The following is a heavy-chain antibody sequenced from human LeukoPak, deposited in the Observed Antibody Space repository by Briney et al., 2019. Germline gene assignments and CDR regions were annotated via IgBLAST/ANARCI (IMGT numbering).Heavy chain of an antibody. V-gene: IGHV1-2*02. D-gene: IGHD6-6*01. J-gene: IGHJ4*02. CDR3: ARRRDSSSGFDY. CDR1: GYTFTDYY. Sequence: ASVKVSCKASGYTFTDYYMYWVRQAPGQGLEWMGWINTNSGGTNCAQKFQDRVTMTRDTSISTAYMDLSSLRSDDTAVYYCARRRDSSSGFDYWGQGTLVTVSS. CDR2: INTNSGGT.